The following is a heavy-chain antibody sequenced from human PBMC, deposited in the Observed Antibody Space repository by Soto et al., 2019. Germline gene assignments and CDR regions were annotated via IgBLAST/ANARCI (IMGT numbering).Heavy chain of an antibody. D-gene: IGHD5-18*01. CDR1: GFTFSSYA. V-gene: IGHV3-30-3*01. CDR2: ISYDGSKK. J-gene: IGHJ6*04. CDR3: ARECHGYSYGYYYYYGMAG. Sequence: QVQLVESGGGVVQPGRSLRLSCAASGFTFSSYAMHWVREAQGKGLEWVAGISYDGSKKYYADSVNGRFIISRDNSKNPLYLQMNSLRAEDTAVYYCARECHGYSYGYYYYYGMAGWGKGTTVTVSS.